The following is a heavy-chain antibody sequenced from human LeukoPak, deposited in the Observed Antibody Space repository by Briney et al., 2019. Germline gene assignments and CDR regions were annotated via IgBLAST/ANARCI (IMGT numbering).Heavy chain of an antibody. Sequence: TGGSLRLSCAASGFTFDDYAMHWVRQAPGKGLEWVSGISWNSGSIGYADSVKGRFTISRDNAMNSLYLQMNSLRAEDTALYYCAKADYYDSSGSSYWGQGTLVTVSS. CDR2: ISWNSGSI. V-gene: IGHV3-9*01. J-gene: IGHJ4*02. D-gene: IGHD3-22*01. CDR3: AKADYYDSSGSSY. CDR1: GFTFDDYA.